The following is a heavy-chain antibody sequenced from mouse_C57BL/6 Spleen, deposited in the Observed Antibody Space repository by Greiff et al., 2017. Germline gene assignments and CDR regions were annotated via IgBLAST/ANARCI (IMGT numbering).Heavy chain of an antibody. Sequence: QVQLQQPGAELVRPGSSVKLSCKASGYTFTSYWMHWVKQRPIQGLEWIGNIDPSDSETHYNQKFKDKATLTVDKSSSTAYMQLSSLTSEDSAVYCCARDYYYGSTYYFDDWGKGTTLTVSS. CDR1: GYTFTSYW. J-gene: IGHJ2*01. CDR2: IDPSDSET. D-gene: IGHD1-1*01. V-gene: IGHV1-52*01. CDR3: ARDYYYGSTYYFDD.